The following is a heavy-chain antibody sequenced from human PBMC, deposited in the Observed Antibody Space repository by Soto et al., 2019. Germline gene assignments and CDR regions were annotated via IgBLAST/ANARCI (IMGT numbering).Heavy chain of an antibody. D-gene: IGHD5-12*01. V-gene: IGHV3-23*01. J-gene: IGHJ4*02. CDR1: GFTFSSYA. Sequence: EVQLSESGGGLLQPGGSLRLSCAASGFTFSSYAMSWVRQAPGKGLEWVSIISGSGGSTHYADSVKGRFTISRDNSKNTLHLQMNSLRAEDTGVYYCAKSSGGYELYDFDYWGQGTLVTVSS. CDR3: AKSSGGYELYDFDY. CDR2: ISGSGGST.